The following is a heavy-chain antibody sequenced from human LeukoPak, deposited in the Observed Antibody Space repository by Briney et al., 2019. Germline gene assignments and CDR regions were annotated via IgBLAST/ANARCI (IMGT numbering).Heavy chain of an antibody. J-gene: IGHJ4*02. CDR2: IYYTGST. CDR3: ARRRYCTGGSCYYFDS. Sequence: PSETLSLTCTVSGGSISSSSYYWGWVRKPPGKGLDWIGNIYYTGSTDYNPSLRSRVTISVDTSKNQFSLKLSSVTAADTAVYYCARRRYCTGGSCYYFDSWGQGTLVTVSS. D-gene: IGHD2-15*01. CDR1: GGSISSSSYY. V-gene: IGHV4-39*01.